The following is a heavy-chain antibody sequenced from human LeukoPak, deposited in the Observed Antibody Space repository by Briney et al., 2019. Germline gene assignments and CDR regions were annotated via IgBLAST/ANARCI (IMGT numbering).Heavy chain of an antibody. Sequence: GRSLRLSCAASGFTFSNNCMHWVRQAPGKGLEWVGSMRNDGSNKYYADSVKVRFTISRDNSKNTLYLQMISLRVEDTAVYYCARHYYSNYYYYGIDVWGQGTTVTVSS. D-gene: IGHD4-11*01. J-gene: IGHJ6*02. V-gene: IGHV3-33*08. CDR3: ARHYYSNYYYYGIDV. CDR2: MRNDGSNK. CDR1: GFTFSNNC.